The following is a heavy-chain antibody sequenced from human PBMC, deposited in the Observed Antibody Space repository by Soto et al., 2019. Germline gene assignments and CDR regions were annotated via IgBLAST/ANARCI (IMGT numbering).Heavy chain of an antibody. D-gene: IGHD3-10*01. CDR2: IHYNGRT. V-gene: IGHV4-34*01. CDR3: VRFEEPPPGSGPLVDL. CDR1: GESSSTYS. Sequence: QVRLQQWGAGLLKPSETLSLTCAVYGESSSTYSWTWIRQSPGKGLEWITDIHYNGRTNYNPSLKSRLTISVATSQKQFTLKLPSATAADTAGYYCVRFEEPPPGSGPLVDLWGQGTRVTVSS. J-gene: IGHJ4*02.